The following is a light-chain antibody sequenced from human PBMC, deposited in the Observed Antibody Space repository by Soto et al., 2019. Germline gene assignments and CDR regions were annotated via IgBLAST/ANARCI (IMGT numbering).Light chain of an antibody. CDR1: SSNIESNT. CDR2: SNS. J-gene: IGLJ1*01. CDR3: TSFAPGRIYV. Sequence: QSVLTQPPSASGTPGQRVTISCSGSSSNIESNTVNWYQQLPGTAPKLLIHSNSQRPSGVPDRFSGSKSGTSASLAISGLQAEDEGDYYCTSFAPGRIYVFGSGTKLTVL. V-gene: IGLV1-44*01.